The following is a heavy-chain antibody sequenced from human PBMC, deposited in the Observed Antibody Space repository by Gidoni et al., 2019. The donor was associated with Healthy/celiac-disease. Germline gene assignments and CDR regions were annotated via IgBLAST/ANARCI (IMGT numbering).Heavy chain of an antibody. V-gene: IGHV3-9*01. CDR2: ISWNSGSI. J-gene: IGHJ4*02. CDR3: AKDMRYTNHPGEFDY. CDR1: GFTFDDYA. D-gene: IGHD1-1*01. Sequence: EVQLVESGGGLVQPGRSLRLSCAASGFTFDDYAMHWVRQAPGKGLEWVSGISWNSGSIGYADSVKGRFTISRDNAKNSLYLQMNSLRAEDTALYYCAKDMRYTNHPGEFDYWGQGTLVTVSS.